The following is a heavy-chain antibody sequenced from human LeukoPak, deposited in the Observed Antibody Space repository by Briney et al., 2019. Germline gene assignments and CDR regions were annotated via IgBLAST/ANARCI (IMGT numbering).Heavy chain of an antibody. Sequence: GRSLRLSCAASGFTFYDYAMHWVRQAPGKGLEWVPSISWNSGSIGYADSVKGRFTISRDNAKNSLYLQMNSLRAEDTALYYCAKPDRDYYGMDVWGQGTTATVSS. CDR3: AKPDRDYYGMDV. CDR1: GFTFYDYA. V-gene: IGHV3-9*01. CDR2: ISWNSGSI. J-gene: IGHJ6*02.